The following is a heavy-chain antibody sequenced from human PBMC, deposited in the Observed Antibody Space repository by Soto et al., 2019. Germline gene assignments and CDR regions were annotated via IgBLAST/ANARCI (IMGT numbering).Heavy chain of an antibody. CDR2: IYHSGST. CDR1: GGSISSGGYS. J-gene: IGHJ4*02. V-gene: IGHV4-30-2*01. CDR3: ARGGLGSTTGTIDY. D-gene: IGHD1-1*01. Sequence: PSETLSLTCAVSGGSISSGGYSWSWIRQPPGKGLEWIGYIYHSGSTYYNPSLKSRVTISVDRSKNQFSLKLSSVTAADTAVYYCARGGLGSTTGTIDYWGQGTLVTVS.